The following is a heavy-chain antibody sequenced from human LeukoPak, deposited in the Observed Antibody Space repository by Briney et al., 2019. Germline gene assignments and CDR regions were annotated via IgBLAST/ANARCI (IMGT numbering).Heavy chain of an antibody. Sequence: SVTVSCKASRGTFSNYAISWVRQAPGQGLEWMGGIIPNSGTAIYAQKFQGRVAITADESTSTAYMELSSLRSEDTAVYYCTRDSRRRYCSSITCYLGWFDPWGQGTLVTVSS. D-gene: IGHD2-2*01. V-gene: IGHV1-69*13. J-gene: IGHJ5*02. CDR2: IIPNSGTA. CDR1: RGTFSNYA. CDR3: TRDSRRRYCSSITCYLGWFDP.